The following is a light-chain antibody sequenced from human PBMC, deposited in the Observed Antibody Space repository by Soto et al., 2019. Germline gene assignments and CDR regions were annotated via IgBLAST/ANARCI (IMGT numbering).Light chain of an antibody. CDR1: QSVNNY. CDR3: QQQSNWTRT. CDR2: DAS. Sequence: EILLTQSPATLPLSPGERATLSCRASQSVNNYLAWYQQKPGQVPRLLIYDASNRATGIPARFSGSGSGTDCTLTISSLENEDFALYDGQQQSNWTRTFGQGTKVDIK. J-gene: IGKJ1*01. V-gene: IGKV3-11*01.